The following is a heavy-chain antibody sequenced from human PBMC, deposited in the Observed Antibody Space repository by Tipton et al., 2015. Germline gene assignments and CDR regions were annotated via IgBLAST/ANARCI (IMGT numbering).Heavy chain of an antibody. D-gene: IGHD4-23*01. V-gene: IGHV4-38-2*01. CDR1: AYSISSDYY. CDR3: ARARGRHGGLFDY. Sequence: LRLSCAVSAYSISSDYYWGWIRQPPGKGLEWIGSISHSGNTYYNPSLKSRVTMSVDTSKNQFSLKLSSVTAADTAVYYCARARGRHGGLFDYWGQGTLVTVSS. J-gene: IGHJ4*02. CDR2: ISHSGNT.